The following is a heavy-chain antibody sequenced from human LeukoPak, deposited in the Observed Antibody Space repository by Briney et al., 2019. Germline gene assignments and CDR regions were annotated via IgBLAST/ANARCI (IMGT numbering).Heavy chain of an antibody. V-gene: IGHV3-48*03. CDR2: ISSSGSTI. CDR1: GFTFSSYE. Sequence: GGSLRLSCAASGFTFSSYEMSWVRQAPGKGLEWVSYISSSGSTIYYADSVKGRFTISRDNAKSSLYLQMNSLRAEDTAVYYCAREREDYYYYGMDVWSQGTTVTVSS. J-gene: IGHJ6*02. CDR3: AREREDYYYYGMDV.